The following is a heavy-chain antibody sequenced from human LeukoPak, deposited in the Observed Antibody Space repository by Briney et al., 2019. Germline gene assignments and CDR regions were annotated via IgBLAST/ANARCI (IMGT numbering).Heavy chain of an antibody. CDR2: IKEDGSER. CDR3: ARGNPGGEFY. D-gene: IGHD1-14*01. J-gene: IGHJ4*02. V-gene: IGHV3-7*03. Sequence: QSGGSLRLSCEGSAFIFSGHWMNWVRQTPGKGLEWVASIKEDGSERQYVDSVKGRFSISRDNTKGSLFLQLNSLRAEDTAVYYCARGNPGGEFYWGQGTLVTVSS. CDR1: AFIFSGHW.